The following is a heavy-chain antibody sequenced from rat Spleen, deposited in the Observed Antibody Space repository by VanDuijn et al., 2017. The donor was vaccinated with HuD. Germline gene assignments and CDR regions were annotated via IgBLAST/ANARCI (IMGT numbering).Heavy chain of an antibody. V-gene: IGHV5-27*01. Sequence: EVQLVESGGGLVQPGRSLKLSCAASGFIFSDYYMAWVRQAPTKGLEWVAYISSGGVTTYYRDSVKGRFTISRDNARSTLYLQMDTLRSEDTATYYCTTGAGTWFAYWGQGTLVTVSS. J-gene: IGHJ3*01. D-gene: IGHD1-12*02. CDR1: GFIFSDYY. CDR2: ISSGGVTT. CDR3: TTGAGTWFAY.